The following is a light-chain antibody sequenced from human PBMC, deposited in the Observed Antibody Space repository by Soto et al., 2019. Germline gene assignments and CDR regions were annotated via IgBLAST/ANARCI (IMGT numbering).Light chain of an antibody. V-gene: IGKV1-33*01. CDR3: QQCHSLPST. Sequence: DIQMTQSPSSLSASVGDRVTITCQASQDISVFLNWYQQKPGKAPQLLIFDASHLATGVPSRFSGSGSGTDFTFTITSLQPEDFATYYCQQCHSLPSTFGQGTRLEIK. CDR2: DAS. J-gene: IGKJ5*01. CDR1: QDISVF.